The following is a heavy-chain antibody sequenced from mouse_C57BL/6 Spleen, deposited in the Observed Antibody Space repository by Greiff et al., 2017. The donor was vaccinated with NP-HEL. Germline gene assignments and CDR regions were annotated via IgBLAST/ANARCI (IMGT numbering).Heavy chain of an antibody. CDR1: GFTFSDYG. J-gene: IGHJ3*01. V-gene: IGHV5-17*01. CDR2: ISSGSSTI. Sequence: EVQLVESGGGLVKPGGSLKLSCAASGFTFSDYGMHWVRQAPEQGLEWVAYISSGSSTIYYADTVKGRFTISRDNAKNTLFLQMTSLRSEDTAMYYCAAPGGFAYWGQGTLVTVSA. CDR3: AAPGGFAY.